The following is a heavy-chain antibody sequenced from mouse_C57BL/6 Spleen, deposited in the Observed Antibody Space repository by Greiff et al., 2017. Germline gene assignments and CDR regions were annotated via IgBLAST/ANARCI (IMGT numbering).Heavy chain of an antibody. CDR3: ARGDYDYDGAWFAY. D-gene: IGHD2-4*01. CDR2: INPNNGGT. J-gene: IGHJ3*01. Sequence: EVQLQQSGPELVKPGASVKMSCKASGYTFPDYNMHWVKQSHGKSLEWIGYINPNNGGTSYNQKFKGKATLTVNKSSSTAYMELRSLTSEDSAVYYCARGDYDYDGAWFAYWGQGTLVTVSA. V-gene: IGHV1-22*01. CDR1: GYTFPDYN.